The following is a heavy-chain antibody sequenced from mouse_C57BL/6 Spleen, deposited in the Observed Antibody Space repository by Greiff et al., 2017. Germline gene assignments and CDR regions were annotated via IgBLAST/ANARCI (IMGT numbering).Heavy chain of an antibody. Sequence: VQLQQSGAELVRPGASVKLSCKASGYTFTDYYINWVKQRPGQGLEWIARIYPGSGNTYYNEKFKGKATLTAEKSSSTAYMQLSSLTSEDSAVYFCDYGSSSGAMDYWGQGTSVTVSS. V-gene: IGHV1-76*01. CDR1: GYTFTDYY. CDR2: IYPGSGNT. CDR3: DYGSSSGAMDY. J-gene: IGHJ4*01. D-gene: IGHD1-1*01.